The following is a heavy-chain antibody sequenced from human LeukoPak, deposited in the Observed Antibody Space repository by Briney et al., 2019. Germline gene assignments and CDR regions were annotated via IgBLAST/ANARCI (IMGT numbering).Heavy chain of an antibody. CDR2: INHSGST. D-gene: IGHD3-10*01. Sequence: KPSETLSLTCTVSGGSISSYYWSWIRQPPGKGLEWIGEINHSGSTNYNPSLKSRVTISVDTSKNQFSLKLSSVTAADTAVYYCARSGSDSSYYFDYWGQGTLVTVSS. J-gene: IGHJ4*02. CDR3: ARSGSDSSYYFDY. CDR1: GGSISSYY. V-gene: IGHV4-34*01.